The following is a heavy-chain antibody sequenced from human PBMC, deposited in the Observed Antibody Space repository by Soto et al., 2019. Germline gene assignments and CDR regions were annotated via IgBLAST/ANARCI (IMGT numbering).Heavy chain of an antibody. Sequence: EEQLVETGGGVIQRGGSLRLSCNASGFTVSSTYMSWVRQAPGMGLEWVAVIESGGNTHYADSVKGRFTISRDIPKNLSYLQWHALRAEDTAVYYCAKDLGPLRLLNYYFYGLDVCGQGTTVTVSS. CDR3: AKDLGPLRLLNYYFYGLDV. J-gene: IGHJ6*02. CDR2: IESGGNT. D-gene: IGHD2-15*01. V-gene: IGHV3-53*02. CDR1: GFTVSSTY.